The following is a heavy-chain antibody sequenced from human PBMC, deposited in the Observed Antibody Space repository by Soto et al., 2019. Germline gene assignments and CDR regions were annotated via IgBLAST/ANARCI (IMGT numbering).Heavy chain of an antibody. D-gene: IGHD2-2*01. V-gene: IGHV4-39*01. CDR1: GGSISSSDSY. Sequence: PSETLSLTCTVSGGSISSSDSYWGWIRQPPGRGLEWIGSIYYSGTTYFNPSLKSRVTISVYTSRNQFSLMLSSVTAADTAVYYCARTRRDAYASRAPFDYWGQGTLVTVSS. CDR2: IYYSGTT. CDR3: ARTRRDAYASRAPFDY. J-gene: IGHJ4*02.